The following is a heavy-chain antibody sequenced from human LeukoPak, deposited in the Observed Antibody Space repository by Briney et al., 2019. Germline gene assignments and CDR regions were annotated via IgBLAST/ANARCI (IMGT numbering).Heavy chain of an antibody. CDR2: IYPGDSDT. CDR3: ASLYPLYADAFDI. J-gene: IGHJ3*02. V-gene: IGHV5-51*01. Sequence: GESLKISCKASGYTFTKNYIAWVRQLRAKGLEWMGTIYPGDSDTRYSPSFQGQVTISADESISTTSLQWSSLKASDTAMYYCASLYPLYADAFDIWGQGTMVTVSS. D-gene: IGHD2-8*01. CDR1: GYTFTKNY.